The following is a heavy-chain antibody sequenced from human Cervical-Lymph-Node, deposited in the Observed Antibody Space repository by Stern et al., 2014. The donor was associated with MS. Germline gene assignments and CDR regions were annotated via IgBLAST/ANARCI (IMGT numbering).Heavy chain of an antibody. CDR2: LIPIFGTG. V-gene: IGHV1-69*12. CDR1: EDTFNNYA. Sequence: QDKLVQSGAEVKKPWSSVKVSCKTSEDTFNNYAITWVRQAPGQGIEWMGALIPIFGTGNYAKKFQGRLTITADEATSTVYMELSILRSEDTAVYYCARDLYCNNTNCSSWGQGTLVTVSS. D-gene: IGHD2-2*01. J-gene: IGHJ4*02. CDR3: ARDLYCNNTNCSS.